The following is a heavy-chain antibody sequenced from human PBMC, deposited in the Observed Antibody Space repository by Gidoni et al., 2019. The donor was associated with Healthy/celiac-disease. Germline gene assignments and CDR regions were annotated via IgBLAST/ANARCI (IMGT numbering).Heavy chain of an antibody. CDR2: IYSGCST. Sequence: EVQLVESGGGLVQPGGSLRLSCAASGFTVSSNYMSWVRQAPGKGLEWVSVIYSGCSTYYADSVKGRFTISRDNSKNTLYLQMNSLRAEDTAVYYCARDSRDGYNLDYYYGMDVWGQGTTVTVSS. CDR3: ARDSRDGYNLDYYYGMDV. J-gene: IGHJ6*02. CDR1: GFTVSSNY. D-gene: IGHD5-12*01. V-gene: IGHV3-66*01.